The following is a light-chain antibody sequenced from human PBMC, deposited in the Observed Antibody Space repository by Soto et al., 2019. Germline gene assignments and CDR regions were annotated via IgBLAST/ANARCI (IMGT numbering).Light chain of an antibody. V-gene: IGKV1-5*01. CDR2: DGS. J-gene: IGKJ2*01. Sequence: DIQMTQSPATLSASLGDRVTITCRASQTINRWLAWYQQKPRKAPKLLIYDGSTLQSGVPSRFSGSGSGTEFTLTISSLQPDDXXXYXXXQYNALWYTFGQGTKV. CDR3: XQYNALWYT. CDR1: QTINRW.